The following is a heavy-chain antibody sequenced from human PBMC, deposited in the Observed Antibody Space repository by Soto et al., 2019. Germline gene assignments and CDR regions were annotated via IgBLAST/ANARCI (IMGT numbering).Heavy chain of an antibody. V-gene: IGHV4-39*01. CDR2: IYYSGST. D-gene: IGHD2-21*01. CDR3: ARRDYVGWFDP. J-gene: IGHJ5*02. CDR1: GGSISSSSYY. Sequence: SETLSLTYTVSGGSISSSSYYWGWIRQPPGKGLEWIGSIYYSGSTYYNPSLKSRVTISGDTSKNQFSLKLSSVTAADTAVYYCARRDYVGWFDPWGQGTLVTISS.